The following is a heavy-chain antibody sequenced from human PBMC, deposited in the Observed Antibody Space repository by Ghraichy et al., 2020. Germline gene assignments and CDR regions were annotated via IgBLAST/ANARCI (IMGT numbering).Heavy chain of an antibody. CDR2: ISYSGTT. J-gene: IGHJ6*03. Sequence: SETLSLTCTVSGGSISSYYWSWIRQPPGKGLEWIGYISYSGTTNYNPSLNSRVTISVDTSKNQFSLKLSSVTAADTAVYYCAKLYSSSWAYYYYYYYMDVWGKGTTVTVSS. CDR3: AKLYSSSWAYYYYYYYMDV. D-gene: IGHD6-13*01. CDR1: GGSISSYY. V-gene: IGHV4-59*01.